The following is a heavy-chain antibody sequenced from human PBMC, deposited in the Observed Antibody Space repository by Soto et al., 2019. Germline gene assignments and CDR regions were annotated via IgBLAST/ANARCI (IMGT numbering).Heavy chain of an antibody. CDR3: ARDLGYYDSSGYFEY. CDR1: VFTFSDYY. Sequence: VGSLRLSCSSSVFTFSDYYMSCIRHSPGKWLEWISYIDSSGSIIYYADSVKGRFTISRDNAKNSLYLQMNSLRAEDTAVYYCARDLGYYDSSGYFEYWGQGTLVNVSS. CDR2: IDSSGSII. V-gene: IGHV3-11*01. J-gene: IGHJ4*02. D-gene: IGHD3-22*01.